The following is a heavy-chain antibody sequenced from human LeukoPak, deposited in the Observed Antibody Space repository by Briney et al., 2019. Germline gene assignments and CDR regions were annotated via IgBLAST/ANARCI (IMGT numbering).Heavy chain of an antibody. CDR3: AREGWGGSYYTFFDY. D-gene: IGHD1-26*01. J-gene: IGHJ4*02. V-gene: IGHV4-34*01. CDR1: GGSFSGYY. Sequence: SETLSLTCAVYGGSFSGYYWSWVRQPPGKGLEWIGEINHSGSTNYNQSLKSRVTISVDTSKNQFSLKLSSVTAADTAVYYCAREGWGGSYYTFFDYWGQGTLVTVSS. CDR2: INHSGST.